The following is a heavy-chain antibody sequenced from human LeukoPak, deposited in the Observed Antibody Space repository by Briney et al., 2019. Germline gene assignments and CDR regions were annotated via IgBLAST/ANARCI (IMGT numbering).Heavy chain of an antibody. J-gene: IGHJ6*02. CDR2: ISGSGDNT. D-gene: IGHD6-13*01. V-gene: IGHV3-23*01. Sequence: GGSLRLSCAASGFTFSSYAMSWVRQVPGKGLEWVSVISGSGDNTYYADSVKGRFTISRDNSKNMLYLQMNSLRAEDTAVYYCAKAASSSWPSYYYGMDVWGQGTTVTVSS. CDR1: GFTFSSYA. CDR3: AKAASSSWPSYYYGMDV.